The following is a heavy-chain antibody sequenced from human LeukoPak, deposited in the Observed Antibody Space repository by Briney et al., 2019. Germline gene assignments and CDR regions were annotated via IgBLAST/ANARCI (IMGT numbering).Heavy chain of an antibody. Sequence: ASVKVSCKVSGYTLTELSMHWVRPAPGKGLEWMGGFDPEDGETIYAQKFQGRVTMTEDTSTDTAYMELSSLRSEDTAVYYCATEGTYYYGSGSYGFDYWGQGTLVTVSS. CDR3: ATEGTYYYGSGSYGFDY. D-gene: IGHD3-10*01. CDR2: FDPEDGET. CDR1: GYTLTELS. J-gene: IGHJ4*02. V-gene: IGHV1-24*01.